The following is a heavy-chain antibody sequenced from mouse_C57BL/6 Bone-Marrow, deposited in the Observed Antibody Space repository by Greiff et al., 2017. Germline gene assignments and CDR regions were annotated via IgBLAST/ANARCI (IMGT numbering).Heavy chain of an antibody. V-gene: IGHV1-26*01. CDR2: INPNNGGT. J-gene: IGHJ2*01. Sequence: VQLQQSGPELVKPGASVKISCKASGYTFTDYYMNWVKQSHGKSLEWIGDINPNNGGTSYNQKFKGKATLTVDKSSSTAYMELRSLTSEDSAVYYCAREGAPDYWGQGTTLTVAS. CDR3: AREGAPDY. CDR1: GYTFTDYY.